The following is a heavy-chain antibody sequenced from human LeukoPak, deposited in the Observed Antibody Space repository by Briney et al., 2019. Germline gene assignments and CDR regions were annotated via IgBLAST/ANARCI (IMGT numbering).Heavy chain of an antibody. V-gene: IGHV3-33*01. J-gene: IGHJ4*02. D-gene: IGHD6-19*01. Sequence: GGSLRLSCAASGFTFSTYAMHWVRQAPGKGLEWVAMIWYNGKNKHYADSVKGRFTISRDNSKNTLDLQMNSLRADDTAVYYCVRDPSNSGWTFDYWGQGTLVTVSS. CDR3: VRDPSNSGWTFDY. CDR1: GFTFSTYA. CDR2: IWYNGKNK.